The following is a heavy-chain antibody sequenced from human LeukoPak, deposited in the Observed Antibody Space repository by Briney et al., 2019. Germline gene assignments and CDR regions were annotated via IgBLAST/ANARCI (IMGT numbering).Heavy chain of an antibody. Sequence: SETLSLTCTVSGGSISSSSYYWGWIRQPPGKGLEWIGSIYYSGSTYYNPSLKSRVAISVDTSKNQFSLKLSSVTAADTAVYYCARLLRDTYYRGWFDPWGQGTLVTVSS. CDR3: ARLLRDTYYRGWFDP. V-gene: IGHV4-39*01. D-gene: IGHD3-10*01. CDR1: GGSISSSSYY. J-gene: IGHJ5*02. CDR2: IYYSGST.